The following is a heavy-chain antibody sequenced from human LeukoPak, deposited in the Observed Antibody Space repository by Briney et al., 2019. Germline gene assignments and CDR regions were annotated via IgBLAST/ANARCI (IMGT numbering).Heavy chain of an antibody. D-gene: IGHD3-22*01. CDR3: ATLYDSAGYYRTPNDS. V-gene: IGHV3-21*01. CDR1: GFTFSSYS. CDR2: ISSSSSYI. Sequence: PGGSLRLSCAASGFTFSSYSMNWVRQAPGKGLEWVSSISSSSSYIYYADSVKGRFTVFRDNSRHTLYLQMNSLGPEDTAVYYCATLYDSAGYYRTPNDSWGQGTLVTVSS. J-gene: IGHJ4*02.